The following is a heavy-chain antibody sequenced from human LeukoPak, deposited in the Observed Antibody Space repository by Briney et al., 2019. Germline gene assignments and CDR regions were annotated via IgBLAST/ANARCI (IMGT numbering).Heavy chain of an antibody. CDR3: ARDLASCAGDCYSDGFDH. CDR1: NYSISSGYY. D-gene: IGHD2-21*02. J-gene: IGHJ4*02. Sequence: PSETLSLTCTVSNYSISSGYYWGWIRPSPGKGLEWIGSISHGGSTYYNPSLRSRVIVSVDTSKNHFSLKMNSVTAADTAVYYCARDLASCAGDCYSDGFDHWGQGTLVTVSS. CDR2: ISHGGST. V-gene: IGHV4-38-2*02.